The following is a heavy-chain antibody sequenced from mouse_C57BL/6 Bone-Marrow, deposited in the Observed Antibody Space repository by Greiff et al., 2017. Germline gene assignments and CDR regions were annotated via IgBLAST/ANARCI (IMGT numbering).Heavy chain of an antibody. V-gene: IGHV1-85*01. Sequence: QVHVKQSGPELVKPGASVKLSCKASGYTFTSYDINWVKQRPGQGLEWIGWIYPRDGSTKYNEKFKGKATLTVDTSSSTADMELHSLTSEDSAVYFCARDFGSSYWYFDVWGTGTTVTVSS. CDR1: GYTFTSYD. D-gene: IGHD1-1*01. J-gene: IGHJ1*03. CDR2: IYPRDGST. CDR3: ARDFGSSYWYFDV.